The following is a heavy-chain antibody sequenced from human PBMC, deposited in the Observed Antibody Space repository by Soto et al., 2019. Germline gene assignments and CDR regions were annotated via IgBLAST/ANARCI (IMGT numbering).Heavy chain of an antibody. V-gene: IGHV4-59*08. J-gene: IGHJ1*01. CDR1: GGSISSYY. CDR3: ARGLIAVAGTGFDFQH. CDR2: IYYSGST. D-gene: IGHD6-19*01. Sequence: SETLSLTCTVSGGSISSYYWSWIRQPPGKGLEWIGYIYYSGSTNYNPSLKSRVTISVDTSKNQFSLKLSFVTAADTAVYYCARGLIAVAGTGFDFQHWGQGTLVTVSS.